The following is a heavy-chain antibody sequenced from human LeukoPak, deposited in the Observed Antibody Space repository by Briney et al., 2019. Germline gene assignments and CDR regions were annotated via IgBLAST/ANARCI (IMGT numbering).Heavy chain of an antibody. CDR1: GFTFSSYS. D-gene: IGHD3-16*02. J-gene: IGHJ4*02. Sequence: GGSLRLSCAVSGFTFSSYSMNWVRQAPGKGLEWVSYITSSSSTIYYADSVKGRFTISRDNAKNSLYLRMNSLRAEDTAVYYCARDPFGAVIVPFDHWGQGTLVTVSS. CDR2: ITSSSSTI. CDR3: ARDPFGAVIVPFDH. V-gene: IGHV3-48*01.